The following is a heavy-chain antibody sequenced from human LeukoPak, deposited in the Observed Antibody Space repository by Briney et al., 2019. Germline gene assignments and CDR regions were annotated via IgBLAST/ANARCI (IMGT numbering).Heavy chain of an antibody. CDR2: INHSGST. CDR1: GGSFSGYY. V-gene: IGHV4-34*01. Sequence: SETLSLTCAVYGGSFSGYYWSWIRQPPGKGLEWIREINHSGSTNYNPSLKSRVTISVDTSKNQFSLKLSSVTAADTAVYYCASRLNYYGSGNYGMDVWGQGTTVTVSS. J-gene: IGHJ6*02. CDR3: ASRLNYYGSGNYGMDV. D-gene: IGHD3-10*01.